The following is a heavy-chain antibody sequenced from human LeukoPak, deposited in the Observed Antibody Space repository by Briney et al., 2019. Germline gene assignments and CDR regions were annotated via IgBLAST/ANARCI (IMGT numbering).Heavy chain of an antibody. CDR1: GFTVSSNS. J-gene: IGHJ4*02. CDR3: ARRAGAYSHPYDY. Sequence: PGGSLRLSCTVSGFTVSSNSMSWVRQAPGKGLEWVSFIYSDNTHYSDSVKGRFTTSRDNSKNTLYLQMNSLRAEDTAVCYCARRAGAYSHPYDYWGQGTLVTVSS. CDR2: IYSDNT. D-gene: IGHD4/OR15-4a*01. V-gene: IGHV3-53*01.